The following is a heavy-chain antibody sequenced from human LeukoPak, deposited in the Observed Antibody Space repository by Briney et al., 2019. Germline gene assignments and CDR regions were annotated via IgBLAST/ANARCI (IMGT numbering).Heavy chain of an antibody. CDR3: ARRPIAVAGPNWLDP. CDR1: GGSFSGYY. J-gene: IGHJ5*02. V-gene: IGHV4-34*01. CDR2: INHSGST. D-gene: IGHD6-19*01. Sequence: SETLSLTCAVYGGSFSGYYWSWIRQPPGKGLEWIGEINHSGSTNYNPSLKSRVTISVDTSKNQFSLKLSSVTAADTAVYYCARRPIAVAGPNWLDPWGQGTLVTVSS.